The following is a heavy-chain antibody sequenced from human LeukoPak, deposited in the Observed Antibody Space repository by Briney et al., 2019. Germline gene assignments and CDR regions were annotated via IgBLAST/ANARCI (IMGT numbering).Heavy chain of an antibody. J-gene: IGHJ3*02. CDR3: AKDLEVLWFGDPTDASDI. V-gene: IGHV3-23*01. Sequence: PGGSLRLSCAASGFTFSDYPMNWVRQAPGKGLEWVSVITGSGDSSFYGDSVKGRFTISRDNSKNTLYLQMNSLRVEDTAVYYCAKDLEVLWFGDPTDASDIWGQGTMATVAS. CDR2: ITGSGDSS. CDR1: GFTFSDYP. D-gene: IGHD3-10*01.